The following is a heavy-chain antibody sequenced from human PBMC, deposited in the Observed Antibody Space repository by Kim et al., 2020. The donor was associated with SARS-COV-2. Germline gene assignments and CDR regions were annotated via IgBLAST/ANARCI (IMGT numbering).Heavy chain of an antibody. CDR1: GGSFSGYY. CDR2: INHSGST. D-gene: IGHD6-6*01. Sequence: SETLSLTCAVYGGSFSGYYWSWIRHPPGKGLEWIGEINHSGSTNYNPSLKSRVTISVDTSKNQFSLKLSSVTAADTAVYYCARGFTSASIAARPDYYFD. CDR3: ARGFTSASIAARPDYYFD. V-gene: IGHV4-34*01. J-gene: IGHJ4*01.